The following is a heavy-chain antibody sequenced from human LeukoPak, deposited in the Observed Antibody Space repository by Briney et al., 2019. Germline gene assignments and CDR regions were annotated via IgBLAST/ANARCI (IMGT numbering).Heavy chain of an antibody. D-gene: IGHD3-10*01. J-gene: IGHJ3*01. CDR2: INPNSGDT. V-gene: IGHV1-2*02. Sequence: GASVKVSCKAFEYTFISYYMHWVRQAPGQGPEWMGRINPNSGDTIYAQKFQDRVAMTRDTSISTAYMELNRLRSDDTAVYYCVRVRGVWTFDVWGQRTMVTVSS. CDR3: VRVRGVWTFDV. CDR1: EYTFISYY.